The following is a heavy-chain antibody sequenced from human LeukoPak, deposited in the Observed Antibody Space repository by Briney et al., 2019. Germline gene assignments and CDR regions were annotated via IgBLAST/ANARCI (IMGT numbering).Heavy chain of an antibody. J-gene: IGHJ6*03. CDR1: GYTFTGYY. Sequence: ASVKVSCKASGYTFTGYYMHWVRQAPGQGLEWMGWINPNSGGTNYAQKFQGRVTITRNTSISTAYMELSSLRSEDTAVYYCATSTASTHNYYYYYMDVWGKGTTVTVSS. CDR3: ATSTASTHNYYYYYMDV. V-gene: IGHV1-2*02. D-gene: IGHD2-15*01. CDR2: INPNSGGT.